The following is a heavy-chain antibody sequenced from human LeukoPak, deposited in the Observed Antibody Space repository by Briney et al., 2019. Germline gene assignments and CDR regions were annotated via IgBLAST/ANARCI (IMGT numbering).Heavy chain of an antibody. CDR3: AKQSAGSAAWYSLHYDF. V-gene: IGHV3-23*01. J-gene: IGHJ4*02. CDR2: ISGSGGGT. Sequence: GGSLRLSCAASGFTFSSYAMSWVRQAPGKGLEWVSAISGSGGGTYYADSVKGRFTISRDNSKDTLYLQMNGLRAEDTAVYFCAKQSAGSAAWYSLHYDFWGQGTLVTVSS. D-gene: IGHD6-13*01. CDR1: GFTFSSYA.